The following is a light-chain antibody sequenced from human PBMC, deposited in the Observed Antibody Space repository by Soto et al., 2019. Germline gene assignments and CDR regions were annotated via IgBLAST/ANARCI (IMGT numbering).Light chain of an antibody. CDR1: GNDIGGYSY. V-gene: IGLV2-8*01. CDR2: EVY. Sequence: QSALTQPTSASGSPGQSVTISCTGTGNDIGGYSYVSWYQQHPGKAPKLIIYEVYKQPSGVPDRFAGAKTGNTASLTVSGLKVEDEADYYCASYAGSNNWGVFGGGTKVTVL. J-gene: IGLJ3*02. CDR3: ASYAGSNNWGV.